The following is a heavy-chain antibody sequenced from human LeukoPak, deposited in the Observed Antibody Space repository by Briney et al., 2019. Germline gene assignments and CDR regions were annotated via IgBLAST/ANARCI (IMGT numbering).Heavy chain of an antibody. D-gene: IGHD6-19*01. Sequence: ASVKVSCKASGYTFTSYGISWVRQAPGQGLEWIGWISSYNGNTNYAQKLQGRVTMTTDTPTNTAYMELRSLRSDYTAVYYCARLSHNSSDWRRFDPWGQGTLVTVSS. V-gene: IGHV1-18*01. CDR1: GYTFTSYG. J-gene: IGHJ5*02. CDR2: ISSYNGNT. CDR3: ARLSHNSSDWRRFDP.